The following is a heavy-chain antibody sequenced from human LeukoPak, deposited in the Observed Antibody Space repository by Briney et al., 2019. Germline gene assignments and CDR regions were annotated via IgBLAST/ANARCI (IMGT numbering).Heavy chain of an antibody. CDR2: IIPFFGTA. CDR3: ARAMYPARYFDY. CDR1: GGTFSSYA. Sequence: SVKVSCKASGGTFSSYAISWVRQAPGQGLEWMGGIIPFFGTANYAQKFQGRVTITADESTSTAYMELSSLRSEDTAVYYCARAMYPARYFDYWGQGTLVTVSS. J-gene: IGHJ4*02. V-gene: IGHV1-69*13. D-gene: IGHD3-10*02.